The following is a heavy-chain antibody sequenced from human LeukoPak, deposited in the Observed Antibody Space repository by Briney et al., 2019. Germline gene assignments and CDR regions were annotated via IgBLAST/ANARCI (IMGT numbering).Heavy chain of an antibody. J-gene: IGHJ4*02. CDR3: TKERPTTTAFDY. CDR2: ISGHGATT. Sequence: GGSLRLSCAASGFTFSNYPTSWVRQAPGKGLEWVSFISGHGATTYYADFVKGRFTISRDNSKNTLYLQMNSLRVEDTAVYYCTKERPTTTAFDYWGQGTLVTVSS. V-gene: IGHV3-23*01. CDR1: GFTFSNYP. D-gene: IGHD1-1*01.